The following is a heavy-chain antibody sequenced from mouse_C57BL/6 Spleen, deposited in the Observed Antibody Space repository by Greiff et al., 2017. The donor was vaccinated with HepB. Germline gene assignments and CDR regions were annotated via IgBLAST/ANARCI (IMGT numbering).Heavy chain of an antibody. J-gene: IGHJ2*01. Sequence: EVHLVESGGGLVKPGGSLKLSCAASGFTFSSYTMSWVRQTPEKRLEWVATISGGGGNTYYPDSVKGRFTISRDNAKNTLYLQMSSLRSEDTALYYCARRGYGYGDGYYFDYWGQGTTLTVSS. CDR2: ISGGGGNT. D-gene: IGHD2-2*01. CDR3: ARRGYGYGDGYYFDY. V-gene: IGHV5-9*01. CDR1: GFTFSSYT.